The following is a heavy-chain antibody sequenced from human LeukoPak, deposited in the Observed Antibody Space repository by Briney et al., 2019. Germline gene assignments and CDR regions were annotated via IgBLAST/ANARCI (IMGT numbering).Heavy chain of an antibody. J-gene: IGHJ5*02. CDR1: GGSFSGYY. Sequence: SETLSLTCAVYGGSFSGYYWSWIRQPPGKGLEWIGEINHSGSTNYNPSLKSRVTISVDTSKSQFSLKVSSVTAADTAVYYCARGLYGSDPNWIDPWGQGTLVTVSS. D-gene: IGHD3-10*01. V-gene: IGHV4-34*01. CDR2: INHSGST. CDR3: ARGLYGSDPNWIDP.